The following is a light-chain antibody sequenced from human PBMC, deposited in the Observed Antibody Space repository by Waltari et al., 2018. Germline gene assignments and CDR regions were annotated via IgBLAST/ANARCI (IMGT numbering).Light chain of an antibody. V-gene: IGKV3-20*01. CDR3: QHYLRLPAT. Sequence: EIVLTQSPGTLSLSPGEIATLSCRASQSVSRALAWYQQKPGQAPRLLIYGASNRATGIPDRFSGSGSGTDFSLTSSSLEPEDFAVYYCQHYLRLPATFGQGTKVEIK. J-gene: IGKJ1*01. CDR2: GAS. CDR1: QSVSRA.